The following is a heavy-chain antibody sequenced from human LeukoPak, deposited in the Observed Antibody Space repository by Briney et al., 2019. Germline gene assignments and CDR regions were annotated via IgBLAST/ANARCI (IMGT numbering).Heavy chain of an antibody. Sequence: SGGSLRLSCAASGLTFSSYEMNWVRQAPGKGLEWLSYISNSGGTIYYAASVKGRFTISRDNAKNSLYLQMNSLRAEDTAIYYCTTPESFDYWGQGTLVTVSS. CDR1: GLTFSSYE. D-gene: IGHD1-14*01. CDR2: ISNSGGTI. CDR3: TTPESFDY. V-gene: IGHV3-48*03. J-gene: IGHJ4*02.